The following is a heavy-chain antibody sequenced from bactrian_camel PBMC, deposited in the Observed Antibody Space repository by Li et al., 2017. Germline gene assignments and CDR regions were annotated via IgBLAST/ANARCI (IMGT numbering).Heavy chain of an antibody. Sequence: QLVESGGGLVQPGGSLRLSCVRSEFISTYYMSWVRQAPGKGLEWVSAINNGGDMIAYGDPVKGRFTISRDNAKNTLYLQMNTLKPEDTAMYYCMGTLGSDRTGQGTQVTVS. CDR1: EFISTYY. J-gene: IGHJ4*01. CDR2: INNGGDMI. V-gene: IGHV3S28*01. D-gene: IGHD4*01.